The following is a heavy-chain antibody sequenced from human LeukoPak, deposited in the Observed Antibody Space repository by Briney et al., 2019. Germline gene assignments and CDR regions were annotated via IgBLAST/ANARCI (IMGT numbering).Heavy chain of an antibody. CDR1: GYTFTGYY. CDR2: INPNSGVT. Sequence: ASVKVSCKASGYTFTGYYMHWMRQAPGQGLEWMGWINPNSGVTNYAQKFQGRVTMTRDTSITTAYTELSRLGSDDTAVYYCARGGVYGNWFDPWGQGTLVTVSS. D-gene: IGHD2-8*01. V-gene: IGHV1-2*02. J-gene: IGHJ5*02. CDR3: ARGGVYGNWFDP.